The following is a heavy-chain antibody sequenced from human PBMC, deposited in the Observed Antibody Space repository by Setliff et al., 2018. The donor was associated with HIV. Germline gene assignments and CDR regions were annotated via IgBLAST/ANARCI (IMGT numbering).Heavy chain of an antibody. CDR2: ISGSGSTI. D-gene: IGHD4-17*01. CDR1: GFTFSDYY. J-gene: IGHJ5*02. CDR3: AKDRDYGDNLLLLNWFDP. Sequence: GGSLRLSCAASGFTFSDYYMSWIRQAPGKGLEWVSYISGSGSTIYYADSVKGRFTISRDNSKNTLYLQMNSLRGEDTAVYHCAKDRDYGDNLLLLNWFDPWGQGTLVTVSS. V-gene: IGHV3-11*04.